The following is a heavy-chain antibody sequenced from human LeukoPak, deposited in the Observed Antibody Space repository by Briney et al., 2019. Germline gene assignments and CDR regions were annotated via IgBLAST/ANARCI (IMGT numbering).Heavy chain of an antibody. J-gene: IGHJ5*02. CDR2: IRSKVDGGTA. V-gene: IGHV3-15*01. D-gene: IGHD3-16*01. CDR1: GLTFSDAW. CDR3: SKDVHFTAGGVIVH. Sequence: GGSLRLSCGVSGLTFSDAWLTWVRQGPGKGLEWVSLIRSKVDGGTADYATTVKGRFTISRDDSKNMLYLQMNGLKTEDTAIYYCSKDVHFTAGGVIVHWGQGALVTVSS.